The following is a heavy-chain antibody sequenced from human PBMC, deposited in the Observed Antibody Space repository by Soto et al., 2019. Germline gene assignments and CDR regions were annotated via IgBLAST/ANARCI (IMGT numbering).Heavy chain of an antibody. D-gene: IGHD3-22*01. CDR1: GFTFSSYG. Sequence: SLKLCFDASGFTFSSYGLHLVRQAPGKGLEWVAVISYYGSNKYYADSVKGRFTISRDNSKNTLYLQMNRLRDEDTAVYYCAKDASYYYDSSGYYPFDYWGQGTLVTVSS. V-gene: IGHV3-30*18. J-gene: IGHJ4*02. CDR3: AKDASYYYDSSGYYPFDY. CDR2: ISYYGSNK.